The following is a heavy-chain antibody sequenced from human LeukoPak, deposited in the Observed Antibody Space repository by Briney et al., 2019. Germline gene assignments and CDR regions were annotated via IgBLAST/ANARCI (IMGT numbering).Heavy chain of an antibody. Sequence: GGSLRLSCAASGFTFSSYAMSWVRQAPGKGLEWVPAISGSGGSTYYADSVKGRSTISRDNSKNTLYLQMNSLRAEDTAVYYCAKASQAMVRGVFDYWGQGTLVTVSS. V-gene: IGHV3-23*01. D-gene: IGHD3-10*01. CDR3: AKASQAMVRGVFDY. CDR2: ISGSGGST. CDR1: GFTFSSYA. J-gene: IGHJ4*02.